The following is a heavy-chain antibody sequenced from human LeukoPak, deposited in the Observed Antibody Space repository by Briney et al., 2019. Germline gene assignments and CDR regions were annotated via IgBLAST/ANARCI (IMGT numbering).Heavy chain of an antibody. CDR2: ISSSSSYI. CDR3: ARDSGVWGIAVAGTDY. J-gene: IGHJ4*02. CDR1: GFTFSSYS. Sequence: GGSLRLSCAASGFTFSSYSTNWVRQAPGKGLEWVSSISSSSSYIYYADSVKGRFTISRDNAKNSLYLQMNGLRAEDTAVYYCARDSGVWGIAVAGTDYWGQGTLVTVSS. D-gene: IGHD6-19*01. V-gene: IGHV3-21*01.